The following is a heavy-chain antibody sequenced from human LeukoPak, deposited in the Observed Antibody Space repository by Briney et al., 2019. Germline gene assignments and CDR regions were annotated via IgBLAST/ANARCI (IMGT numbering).Heavy chain of an antibody. V-gene: IGHV3-23*01. CDR1: GFPFSSYA. CDR2: INGGGGGT. Sequence: GGSLRLSCAASGFPFSSYAMSWVRQSPEKGLEWVSAINGGGGGTYYVDSAKGRFTISRDNSKNTLYLQMVSLRAEDTAVYYCAKGDYGSGTYRPVDSWGQGTLVTVSS. CDR3: AKGDYGSGTYRPVDS. J-gene: IGHJ4*02. D-gene: IGHD3-10*01.